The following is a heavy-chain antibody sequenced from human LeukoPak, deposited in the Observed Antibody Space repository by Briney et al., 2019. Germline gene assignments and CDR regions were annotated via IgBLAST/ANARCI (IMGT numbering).Heavy chain of an antibody. CDR2: ISASGGNS. Sequence: GSLRLSCEASGFTFSDSAMSWVRQASGRGLEWVSLISASGGNSYYADSVKGRFTVSRDSSKNTLHLQMNSLRAEDTAVYYCARDIELSCWGQGTLV. CDR3: ARDIELSC. J-gene: IGHJ4*02. CDR1: GFTFSDSA. V-gene: IGHV3-23*01. D-gene: IGHD1-26*01.